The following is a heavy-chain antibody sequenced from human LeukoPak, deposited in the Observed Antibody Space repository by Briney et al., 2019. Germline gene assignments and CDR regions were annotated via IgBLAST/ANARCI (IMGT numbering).Heavy chain of an antibody. CDR1: GFTFSSYA. CDR3: AKAGSITVRDQRYFDL. CDR2: ISGSGGST. D-gene: IGHD3-22*01. J-gene: IGHJ2*01. Sequence: PGGSLRLSCVASGFTFSSYAMSWVRQAPGEGLEWVSAISGSGGSTYYADSVKGRFTISRDNSKNTLYLQMNSLRAEDTAVYYCAKAGSITVRDQRYFDLWGRGTLVTVSS. V-gene: IGHV3-23*01.